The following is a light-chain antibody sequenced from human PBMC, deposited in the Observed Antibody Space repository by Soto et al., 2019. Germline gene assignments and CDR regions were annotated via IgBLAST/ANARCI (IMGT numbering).Light chain of an antibody. CDR2: AAS. CDR3: QQYNSWPLT. J-gene: IGKJ4*01. V-gene: IGKV3-15*01. CDR1: QSVSSN. Sequence: LLMTQSPATLSVSPGERATLSCRASQSVSSNLAWYQQKPGQAPRLLIYAASTRATGIPARFSGSGSGTEFTLTISSLQSEDFAVYYCQQYNSWPLTFGGGTKVEIK.